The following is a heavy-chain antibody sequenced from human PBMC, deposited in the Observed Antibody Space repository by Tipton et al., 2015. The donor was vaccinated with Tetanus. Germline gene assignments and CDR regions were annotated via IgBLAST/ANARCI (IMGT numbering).Heavy chain of an antibody. Sequence: QSGPEVKKPGASVKVSCKASGYTFTSYYMHWVRQAPGQGLEWMGIINPSGGSTSYAQKFQGRVTMTRDTSTSTVYMELSSLRSEDTAVYYCARDKYYDYVWGSYPFDYWGQGTLVTVSS. CDR1: GYTFTSYY. J-gene: IGHJ4*02. V-gene: IGHV1-46*01. CDR3: ARDKYYDYVWGSYPFDY. D-gene: IGHD3-16*02. CDR2: INPSGGST.